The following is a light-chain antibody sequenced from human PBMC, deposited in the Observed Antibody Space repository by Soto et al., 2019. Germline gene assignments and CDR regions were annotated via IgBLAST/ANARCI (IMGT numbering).Light chain of an antibody. CDR2: AAS. V-gene: IGKV3-20*01. CDR3: QQYGGSPPYT. Sequence: ELVLTQSPGTLSVSPGDRATLSCRASQSVSGTYLAWYQQKPGHAPRLLIYAASSRATDIPDRISGSGSGTDFTLTISRLEPEDSAVYFCQQYGGSPPYTFGQGTKLEIK. CDR1: QSVSGTY. J-gene: IGKJ2*01.